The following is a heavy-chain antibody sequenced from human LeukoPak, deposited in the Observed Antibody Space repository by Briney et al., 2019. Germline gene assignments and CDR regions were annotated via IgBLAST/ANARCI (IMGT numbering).Heavy chain of an antibody. J-gene: IGHJ4*02. CDR1: GFTFSSYA. Sequence: GGSLRLSCAASGFTFSSYAMHWARQAPGKGLEWVAVISYDGSNKYYADSVKGRFTISRDNSKNTLYLQMNSLRAEDTAVYYCAREYGDVEMATRSQEPIDYWGQGTLVTVSS. CDR2: ISYDGSNK. CDR3: AREYGDVEMATRSQEPIDY. V-gene: IGHV3-30-3*01. D-gene: IGHD5-24*01.